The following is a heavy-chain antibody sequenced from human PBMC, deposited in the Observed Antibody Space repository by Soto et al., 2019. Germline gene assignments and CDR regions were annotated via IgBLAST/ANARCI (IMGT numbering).Heavy chain of an antibody. D-gene: IGHD1-26*01. J-gene: IGHJ4*02. Sequence: PGGSRRLSCAASGFTFSSFAMHWVRQAPGKGLEWVAVLSSDGSNKYYTDSVKGRFTISRDNSKDTLYLQMNSLTVEDTALYYCAATYSGSYFAVDYWGQGTLVTVSS. CDR1: GFTFSSFA. CDR2: LSSDGSNK. V-gene: IGHV3-30*03. CDR3: AATYSGSYFAVDY.